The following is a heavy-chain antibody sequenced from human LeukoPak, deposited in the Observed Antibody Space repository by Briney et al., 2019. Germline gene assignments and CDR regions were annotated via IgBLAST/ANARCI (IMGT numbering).Heavy chain of an antibody. V-gene: IGHV3-48*01. CDR3: ARGNPGDY. D-gene: IGHD1-14*01. Sequence: GGSLRLSCAASGFTFSSYSMYWVRQAPGKGLEWISYITSRSSPIYYADSVKGRFTVSRDNAKNSLYLQMNSLRAEDTAVYYCARGNPGDYWGQGTLVTVSS. CDR2: ITSRSSPI. CDR1: GFTFSSYS. J-gene: IGHJ4*02.